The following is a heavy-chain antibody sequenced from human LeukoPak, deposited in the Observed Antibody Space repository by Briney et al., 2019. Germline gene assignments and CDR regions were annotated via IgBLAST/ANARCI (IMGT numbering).Heavy chain of an antibody. V-gene: IGHV3-11*01. D-gene: IGHD6-19*01. CDR1: GFDFSNSF. CDR3: GKGSLAVAATPLDF. J-gene: IGHJ4*02. CDR2: ISSRGTTI. Sequence: SGGSLRLSCTASGFDFSNSFMSWVRQAPGKGLEWISCISSRGTTIYYADSVKGRFTISRDNGKNTVYLQMNNLRVDDTAVFYCGKGSLAVAATPLDFWGQGTLVTVSS.